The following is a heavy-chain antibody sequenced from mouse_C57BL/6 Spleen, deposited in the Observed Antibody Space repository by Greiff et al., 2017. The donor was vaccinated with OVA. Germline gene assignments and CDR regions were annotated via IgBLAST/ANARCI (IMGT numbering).Heavy chain of an antibody. Sequence: VQLQQSGPELVKPGASVKISCKASGYTFTDYYMNWVKQSHGKSLEWIGDINPNNGGTSYNQKFKGKATLTVDKSSSTAYMELRSLTSEDSAVYYCARSGDGYYDDWGQGTTLTVSS. D-gene: IGHD2-3*01. V-gene: IGHV1-26*01. CDR2: INPNNGGT. CDR1: GYTFTDYY. J-gene: IGHJ2*01. CDR3: ARSGDGYYDD.